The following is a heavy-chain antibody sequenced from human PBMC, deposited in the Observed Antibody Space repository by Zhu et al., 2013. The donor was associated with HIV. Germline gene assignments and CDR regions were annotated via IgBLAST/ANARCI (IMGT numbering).Heavy chain of an antibody. CDR3: AREPSGGSSYFDY. D-gene: IGHD6-25*01. J-gene: IGHJ4*02. V-gene: IGHV1-46*01. CDR2: IYPSGDRT. CDR1: GYTFTTYY. Sequence: QVQLVQSGAEVKKPGASVKVSCKASGYTFTTYYTHWVRQAPGQGLEWMGVIYPSGDRTDYAQNFQGRATVTRDTSTNTVYLEVSSLTSGDTAIYYCAREPSGGSSYFDYWGPGTLVAVSS.